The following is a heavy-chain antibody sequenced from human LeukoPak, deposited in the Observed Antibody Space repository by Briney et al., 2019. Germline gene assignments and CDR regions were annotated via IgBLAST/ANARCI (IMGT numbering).Heavy chain of an antibody. J-gene: IGHJ4*02. CDR2: INTNNGAT. CDR3: ARRFRDSKTYSFDY. Sequence: GASVTVSCKASGSTLMSYYIYWVRHLHGHGPEWVGRINTNNGATKYAQKSRGRVTMTRDTSTNTVYMELSGLTPDDTAVYYCARRFRDSKTYSFDYWGQGSLVTVS. CDR1: GSTLMSYY. D-gene: IGHD3-22*01. V-gene: IGHV1-2*06.